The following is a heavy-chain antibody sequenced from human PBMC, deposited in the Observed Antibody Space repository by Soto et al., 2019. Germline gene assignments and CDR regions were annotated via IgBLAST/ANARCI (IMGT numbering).Heavy chain of an antibody. CDR3: ATVHNTSRSFDY. CDR2: TGATGRTT. V-gene: IGHV3-23*01. J-gene: IGHJ4*02. Sequence: VGSLRLSCAASGFNFNIYAMTWVRQAPGKGLEWVSTTGATGRTTYYADSVKGRFTVSRDNSKNTLDLQMSNLRAEDTAVYYCATVHNTSRSFDYWGQGTLVTVSS. CDR1: GFNFNIYA. D-gene: IGHD1-20*01.